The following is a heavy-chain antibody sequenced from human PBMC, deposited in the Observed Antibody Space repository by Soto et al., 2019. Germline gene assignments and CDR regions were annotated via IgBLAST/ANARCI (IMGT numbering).Heavy chain of an antibody. J-gene: IGHJ6*02. D-gene: IGHD2-8*01. CDR3: ARLGGYCTTSCYGYYAMDV. Sequence: PSETLSLTCTVSGGSISSGGYYWSWIRQHPGKGLEWIGYFYYSGFTYYNPSLKSRVTMSVDTSKNQFSLKVSSVTAADTALYYCARLGGYCTTSCYGYYAMDVWGQGTTVTVSS. V-gene: IGHV4-31*03. CDR2: FYYSGFT. CDR1: GGSISSGGYY.